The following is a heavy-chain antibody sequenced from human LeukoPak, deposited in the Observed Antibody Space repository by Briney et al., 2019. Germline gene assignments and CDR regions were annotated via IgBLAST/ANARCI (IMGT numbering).Heavy chain of an antibody. Sequence: PGGSLRLSCAAPGFTSSSHWMDWVRQAPGQGLVWVSRIKSDGSFTTYADSVKGRFTISRDTAKNSLYLQMHSLRAEDTALYYCARNYGGYDGTDFWGQGTLVTVSS. CDR2: IKSDGSFT. CDR1: GFTSSSHW. D-gene: IGHD5-12*01. CDR3: ARNYGGYDGTDF. V-gene: IGHV3-74*01. J-gene: IGHJ4*02.